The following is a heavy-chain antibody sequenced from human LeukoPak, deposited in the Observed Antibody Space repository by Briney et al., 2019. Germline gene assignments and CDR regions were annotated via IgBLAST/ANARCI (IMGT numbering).Heavy chain of an antibody. CDR2: INHSGTS. Sequence: SETLSLTCDVSGYSISSDYSWVWIRQPPGKGLEWIGSINHSGTSYYNPSLKSRVTISVDTSKNQFPLKLSSVTAAHTAVYYCARDKWDTSGYYTRSFDYWGQGTLVTVSS. V-gene: IGHV4-38-2*02. J-gene: IGHJ4*02. CDR3: ARDKWDTSGYYTRSFDY. CDR1: GYSISSDYS. D-gene: IGHD3-22*01.